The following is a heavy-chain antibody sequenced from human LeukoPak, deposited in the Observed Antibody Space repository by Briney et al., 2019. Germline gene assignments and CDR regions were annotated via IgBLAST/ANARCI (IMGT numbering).Heavy chain of an antibody. CDR3: ARSRHDGMDV. CDR2: ISGSGGST. J-gene: IGHJ6*02. CDR1: GFTFSSYA. V-gene: IGHV3-23*01. Sequence: QSGGSLRLSCAASGFTFSSYAMSWVRQAPGKGLEWVSAISGSGGSTYYADSVKGRFTISRDNAKNSLYLQMNGLRAEDTAVYYCARSRHDGMDVWGQGTTVTVSS.